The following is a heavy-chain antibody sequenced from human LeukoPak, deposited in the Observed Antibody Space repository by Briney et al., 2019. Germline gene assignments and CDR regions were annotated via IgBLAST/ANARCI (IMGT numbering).Heavy chain of an antibody. D-gene: IGHD5-12*01. V-gene: IGHV4-59*01. CDR1: GGSISSYY. CDR2: IYYSGST. J-gene: IGHJ4*02. CDR3: AREAEIVKFDY. Sequence: KPSETLSLTFTVSGGSISSYYWSWIRQPPGKGLEWIGYIYYSGSTNYNPSLKSRVTISVDTSKNQFSLKLSSVTAADTAVYYCAREAEIVKFDYWGQGTLVTVSS.